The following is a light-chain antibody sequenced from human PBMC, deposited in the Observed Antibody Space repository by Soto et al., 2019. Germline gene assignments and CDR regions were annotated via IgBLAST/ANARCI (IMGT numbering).Light chain of an antibody. J-gene: IGKJ4*01. CDR2: EAS. CDR1: QSISSW. V-gene: IGKV1-5*01. CDR3: QQYTNFPLT. Sequence: DIPMTQSPSTLSASVGDIVTITCRASQSISSWLAWYQQKPGKAPNLLIHEASRLESGVPSRFSGSESGTEFTRNISGLHAEDSATYYCQQYTNFPLTFGGGTKVEIK.